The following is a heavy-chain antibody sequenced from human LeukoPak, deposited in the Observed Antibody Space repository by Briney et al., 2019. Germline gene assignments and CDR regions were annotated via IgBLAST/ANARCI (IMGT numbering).Heavy chain of an antibody. Sequence: SGQSLKISRKGSGYSLTSHCIGWVRQMPGKALESLVFFSSRRRHTRYSPSFQGQVTISADKSISTAYLQWSSLKASDTAMYYCARVPGLAAPFFDYWGQGTLVTVSS. CDR2: FSSRRRHT. D-gene: IGHD6-13*01. V-gene: IGHV5-51*01. CDR1: GYSLTSHC. CDR3: ARVPGLAAPFFDY. J-gene: IGHJ4*02.